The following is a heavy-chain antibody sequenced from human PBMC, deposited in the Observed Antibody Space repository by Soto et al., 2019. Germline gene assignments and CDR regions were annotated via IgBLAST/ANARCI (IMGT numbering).Heavy chain of an antibody. Sequence: SETRSLTCAVCGGSITSKWWSWVRQPPGKGLEWIGEIYHSGSINYNPSLKSRVTISVDTSKNQFSLKLSSVTAADTAVYYCARLVWFGDRNNWFDPWGQGTLVTVSS. CDR2: IYHSGSI. J-gene: IGHJ5*02. D-gene: IGHD3-10*01. CDR3: ARLVWFGDRNNWFDP. CDR1: GGSITSKW. V-gene: IGHV4-34*01.